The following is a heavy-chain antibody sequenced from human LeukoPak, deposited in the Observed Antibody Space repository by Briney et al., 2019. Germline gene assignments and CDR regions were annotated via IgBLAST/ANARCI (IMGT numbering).Heavy chain of an antibody. CDR2: IYYSGST. V-gene: IGHV4-59*01. CDR3: ARVGRVDTAMVYYFDY. D-gene: IGHD5-18*01. CDR1: GGSLSSYY. Sequence: SETLSLTCTVSGGSLSSYYWSWIRQPPGKGLEGIGYIYYSGSTNYNPSLKSRVNISVDTSKNQFSLKLSSVTAADTAVYYCARVGRVDTAMVYYFDYWGQGTLVTVSS. J-gene: IGHJ4*02.